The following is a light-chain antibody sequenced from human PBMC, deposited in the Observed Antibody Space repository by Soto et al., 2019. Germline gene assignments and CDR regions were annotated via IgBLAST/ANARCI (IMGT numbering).Light chain of an antibody. CDR1: QSVSSY. CDR2: DAS. V-gene: IGKV3-11*01. CDR3: QQYNNWPPIT. Sequence: EIVLTQSPATLSLSPWEIATLSCRASQSVSSYLAWYQQKPGQAPRLLIYDASSRAAGIPDRFSGSGSGTDFTLTISRLEPEDFAVYYCQQYNNWPPITFGQGTRLEIK. J-gene: IGKJ5*01.